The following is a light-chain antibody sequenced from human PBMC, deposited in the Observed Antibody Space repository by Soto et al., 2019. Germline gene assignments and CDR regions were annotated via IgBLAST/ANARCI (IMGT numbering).Light chain of an antibody. V-gene: IGKV3-20*01. CDR3: QQYGSSPSWT. CDR2: GAS. CDR1: QSVSSSY. Sequence: EIVLTQSPGTLSLSPGERATLSCRASQSVSSSYLAWYQQKPGQAPRLLIYGASSRATVIPDRFSGSGSGTDFTLTISRLEPEDFAVYYCQQYGSSPSWTFGQGTKVVIK. J-gene: IGKJ1*01.